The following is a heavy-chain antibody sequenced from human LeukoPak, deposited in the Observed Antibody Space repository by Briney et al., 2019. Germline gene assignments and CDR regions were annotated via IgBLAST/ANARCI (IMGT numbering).Heavy chain of an antibody. V-gene: IGHV4-38-2*01. J-gene: IGHJ5*02. D-gene: IGHD3-3*01. Sequence: ASETLSLTCAVSGYSISSGYYWGWIRQPPGKGLEWIGSIYHSGSTYYNPSLKSRVTISVDTSKNQFSLKLSSVTAADTAVYYCARPNYDFWSGYWFDPWGQGTLVTVSS. CDR3: ARPNYDFWSGYWFDP. CDR1: GYSISSGYY. CDR2: IYHSGST.